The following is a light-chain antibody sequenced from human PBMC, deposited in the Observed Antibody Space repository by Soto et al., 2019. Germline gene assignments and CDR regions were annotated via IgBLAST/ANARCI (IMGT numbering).Light chain of an antibody. CDR3: QQYGSSPFT. V-gene: IGKV3-20*01. J-gene: IGKJ3*01. Sequence: EFVLTQSPGTLSLSPGERATLSCRASQSVSSSYLAWYQQKPGQAPRLLIYGASSRATGIPDRFSGSGSGTDFTLNISRLEPEDFAVYYCQQYGSSPFTFGPGTTVDIK. CDR1: QSVSSSY. CDR2: GAS.